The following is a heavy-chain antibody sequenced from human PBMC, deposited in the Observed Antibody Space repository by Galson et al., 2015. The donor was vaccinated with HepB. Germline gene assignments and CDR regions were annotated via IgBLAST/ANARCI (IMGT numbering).Heavy chain of an antibody. D-gene: IGHD4-17*01. CDR3: AREYSDYFDYWGQGTLVIVSSGSYDAFDI. V-gene: IGHV1-46*01. J-gene: IGHJ3*02. Sequence: SVKVSCKASGYTFTSYYMHWVRQAPGQGLEWMEIINPSGGSTSYAQKFQGRVTMTRDTSTSTVYMELSSLRSEDTAVYYCAREYSDYFDYWGQGTLVIVSSGSYDAFDIWGQGTMVTVSS. CDR2: INPSGGST. CDR1: GYTFTSYY.